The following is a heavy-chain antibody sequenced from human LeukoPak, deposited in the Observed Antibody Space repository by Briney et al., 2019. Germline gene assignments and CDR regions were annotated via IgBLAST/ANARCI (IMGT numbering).Heavy chain of an antibody. Sequence: PSETLSLTCSVSGGSISTYYWSWIRQHPGKGLEWIGYIYYSGSTYYNPSLKSRLTISVDTSKNQFSLKLSSVTAADTAVYYCARVPLLTSSSRGGYYFDYWGQGTLVTVSS. CDR2: IYYSGST. CDR3: ARVPLLTSSSRGGYYFDY. CDR1: GGSISTYY. D-gene: IGHD6-6*01. J-gene: IGHJ4*02. V-gene: IGHV4-59*06.